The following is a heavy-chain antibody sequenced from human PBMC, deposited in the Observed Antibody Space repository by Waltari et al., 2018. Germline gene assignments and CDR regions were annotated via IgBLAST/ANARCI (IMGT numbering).Heavy chain of an antibody. CDR2: ISNDGNNK. CDR3: VKYSGFDYFFDY. J-gene: IGHJ4*02. V-gene: IGHV3-30*18. Sequence: QMQLVESGGGVVQPGRSLRLSCAASGFSFSNCNMHWVRQAPGQGLEEVAGISNDGNNKDYADSVKSRFTVSRENSKNTLYLQINSLRDDDTAVYYCVKYSGFDYFFDYWGLGTLVTVSS. CDR1: GFSFSNCN. D-gene: IGHD5-12*01.